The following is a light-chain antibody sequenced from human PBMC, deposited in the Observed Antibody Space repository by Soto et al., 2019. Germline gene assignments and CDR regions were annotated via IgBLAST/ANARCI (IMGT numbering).Light chain of an antibody. CDR2: KAS. CDR1: QSISSW. CDR3: QHART. V-gene: IGKV1-5*03. Sequence: DIQMTQSPSTLSASVGDRVTITCRASQSISSWLAWYQQKPGKAPKLLIYKASSLESGVPSRFSGSGSGTEFTITISSLQPDDFATYYCQHARTFGQGTKVEIK. J-gene: IGKJ1*01.